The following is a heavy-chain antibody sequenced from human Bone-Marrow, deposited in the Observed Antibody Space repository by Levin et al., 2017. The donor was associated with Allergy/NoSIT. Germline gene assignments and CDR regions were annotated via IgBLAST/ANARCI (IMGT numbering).Heavy chain of an antibody. Sequence: GESLKISCKASGYTFTVYSMHWVRQAPGQGLEWMGWINTNSGGTDYTQNFWGRVTMTRDTSINTAYLELSGLRSDDTAVYYCARDPPTGSYFDYWGQGTLVTVSS. D-gene: IGHD1-26*01. CDR3: ARDPPTGSYFDY. J-gene: IGHJ4*02. V-gene: IGHV1-2*02. CDR1: GYTFTVYS. CDR2: INTNSGGT.